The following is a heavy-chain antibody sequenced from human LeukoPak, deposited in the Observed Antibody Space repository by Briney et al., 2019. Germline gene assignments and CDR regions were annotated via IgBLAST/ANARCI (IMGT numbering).Heavy chain of an antibody. CDR3: ARDFLLEPTGADAFDI. CDR1: GFTFSSYS. CDR2: ISSSSSYI. D-gene: IGHD1-14*01. J-gene: IGHJ3*02. V-gene: IGHV3-21*01. Sequence: GGSLRLSCAASGFTFSSYSMNWVRQAPGKGLEWVSSISSSSSYIYYADSVKGRFTISRDNAKNSLYLQMNSLGAEDTAVYYCARDFLLEPTGADAFDIWGQGTMVTVSS.